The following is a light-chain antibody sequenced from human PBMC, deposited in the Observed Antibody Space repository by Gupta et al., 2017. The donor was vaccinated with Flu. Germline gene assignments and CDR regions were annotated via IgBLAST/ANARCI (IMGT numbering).Light chain of an antibody. CDR2: RRS. V-gene: IGKV1-5*03. CDR1: ESVHNW. J-gene: IGKJ1*01. CDR3: QHYRLPPWT. Sequence: PSTLSASVGDRITITCLASESVHNWLAWYQQKPGRAPKILIHRRSRVASGVPSRFSGSGSETXFTLTIXSLQPDDFATYYCQHYRLPPWTFGXGTRVEIK.